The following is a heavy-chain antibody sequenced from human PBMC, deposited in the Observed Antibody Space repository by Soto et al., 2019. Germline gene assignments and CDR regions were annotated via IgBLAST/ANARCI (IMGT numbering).Heavy chain of an antibody. CDR2: IYYSGST. J-gene: IGHJ4*02. Sequence: SETLSLTCTVSGGSISSYYCSWIRQPPGKGLEWIGYIYYSGSTNYNPSLKSRVTISVDTSKNQFSLKLSSVTAADTAVYYCARERPSRIAAAGPFDYWGQGTLVTVSS. D-gene: IGHD6-13*01. CDR3: ARERPSRIAAAGPFDY. V-gene: IGHV4-59*01. CDR1: GGSISSYY.